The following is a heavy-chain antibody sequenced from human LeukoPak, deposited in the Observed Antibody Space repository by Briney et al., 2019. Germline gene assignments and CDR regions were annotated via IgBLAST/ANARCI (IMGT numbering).Heavy chain of an antibody. CDR2: INHSGST. CDR1: GGSFSGYY. Sequence: PSETLSLTCAVYGGSFSGYYWSWIHQPPGKGLEWIGEINHSGSTNYNPSLKSRVTISVDTSKNQFSLKLSSVTAADTAVYYCARGAGMDVWGQGTTVTVSS. J-gene: IGHJ6*02. CDR3: ARGAGMDV. V-gene: IGHV4-34*01.